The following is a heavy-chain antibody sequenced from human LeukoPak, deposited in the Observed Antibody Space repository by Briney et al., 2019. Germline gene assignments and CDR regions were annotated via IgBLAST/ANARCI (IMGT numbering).Heavy chain of an antibody. CDR2: INPNSGGT. V-gene: IGHV1-2*02. CDR3: ARDRRAAAGTPYFDY. D-gene: IGHD6-13*01. CDR1: GYTFTGYY. J-gene: IGHJ4*02. Sequence: ASVKVSCKASGYTFTGYYMHWVRQAPGQGLEWMGWINPNSGGTNYAQKFQGRVTMTRDTSISTAFMELSRLRSDDTAVYYCARDRRAAAGTPYFDYWGQGTLVTVPS.